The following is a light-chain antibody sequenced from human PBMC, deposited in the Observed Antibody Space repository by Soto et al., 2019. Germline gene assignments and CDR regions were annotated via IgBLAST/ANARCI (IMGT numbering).Light chain of an antibody. CDR3: QQYDRSSWT. Sequence: EIVLTQSPGTLSLSPGARATLSCRASRSVRTYLAWYQQKPGQAPRLLIYGASTRATGIPDRFSGSGSGTDFTLSISRLEPEDFAVYYCQQYDRSSWTFGQGTRVEIK. J-gene: IGKJ1*01. V-gene: IGKV3-20*01. CDR1: RSVRTY. CDR2: GAS.